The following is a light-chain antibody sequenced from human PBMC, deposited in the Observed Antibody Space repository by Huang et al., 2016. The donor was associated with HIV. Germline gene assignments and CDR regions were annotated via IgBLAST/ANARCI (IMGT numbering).Light chain of an antibody. CDR1: QSVGTS. CDR3: QQYSNWPRRT. Sequence: EIVVTQSPATLSLSPGERATLSCRASQSVGTSLAWYQQKPGQAPRLLIYTASSRMPGVPARFSGSGSGTEFTLTIRSLQSEDFAVYFCQQYSNWPRRTFGQGTKV. J-gene: IGKJ1*01. V-gene: IGKV3-15*01. CDR2: TAS.